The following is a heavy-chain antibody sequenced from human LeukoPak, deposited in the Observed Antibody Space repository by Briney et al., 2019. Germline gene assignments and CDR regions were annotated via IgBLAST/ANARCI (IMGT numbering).Heavy chain of an antibody. V-gene: IGHV3-74*01. D-gene: IGHD5-18*01. CDR3: ARGGYGAHMG. CDR2: IYSDGSTT. CDR1: GFTFSSFW. Sequence: PGGSLRLSCAASGFTFSSFWMHWVRQPPGKGLVWVSGIYSDGSTTGYADSVKGRFTISRDNAKSTVHLQMNSLRAEDTAVYYCARGGYGAHMGWGQGTLVTVSS. J-gene: IGHJ4*02.